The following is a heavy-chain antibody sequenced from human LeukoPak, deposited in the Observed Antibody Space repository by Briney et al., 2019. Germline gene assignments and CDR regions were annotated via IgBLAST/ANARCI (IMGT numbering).Heavy chain of an antibody. J-gene: IGHJ1*01. D-gene: IGHD6-13*01. CDR2: IYYSGST. Sequence: SETLSLTCTVSGGSISSSSYYWGWIRQPPGKGLEWIGSIYYSGSTYYNPSLKSRVTISVDTSKNQFSLKLSSVTAADTAVYYCARDRPSIAAAGMVYFQHWGQGTLVTVSS. CDR3: ARDRPSIAAAGMVYFQH. V-gene: IGHV4-39*07. CDR1: GGSISSSSYY.